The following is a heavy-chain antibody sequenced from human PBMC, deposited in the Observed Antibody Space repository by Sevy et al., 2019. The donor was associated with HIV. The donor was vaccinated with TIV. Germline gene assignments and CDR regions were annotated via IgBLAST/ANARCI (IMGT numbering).Heavy chain of an antibody. D-gene: IGHD3-3*01. V-gene: IGHV4-31*03. CDR1: GGSISSGGYY. CDR3: ARWHDFWSGYYTGYYYSMEV. J-gene: IGHJ6*02. CDR2: IYYSGTT. Sequence: SETLSLTCTVSGGSISSGGYYWTWIRQHPGKGLEWIGYIYYSGTTYYNPSLKSRVTISVDTSKNKFCLKLSSMTAADTAVYYCARWHDFWSGYYTGYYYSMEVWGQGTTVTVSS.